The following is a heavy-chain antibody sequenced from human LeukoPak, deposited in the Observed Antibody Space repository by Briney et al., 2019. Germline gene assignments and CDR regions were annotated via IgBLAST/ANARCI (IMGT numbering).Heavy chain of an antibody. J-gene: IGHJ4*02. D-gene: IGHD5-24*01. V-gene: IGHV1-2*06. Sequence: ASVKVSCKASGYTFTGYYMHWVRQAPGQGLEWMGRINPNSGGTNYAQKFQGRVTMTRDTSISTAYMELSRLRSDDTAVYYCARDIGDGYTAVDYWGQGTWSPSPQ. CDR2: INPNSGGT. CDR1: GYTFTGYY. CDR3: ARDIGDGYTAVDY.